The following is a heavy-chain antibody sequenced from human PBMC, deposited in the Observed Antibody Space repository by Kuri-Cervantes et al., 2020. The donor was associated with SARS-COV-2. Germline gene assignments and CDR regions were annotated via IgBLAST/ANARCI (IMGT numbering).Heavy chain of an antibody. CDR3: ARANEYYDILTGRNDAFDI. CDR2: IYSGGST. CDR1: GFTFSSYS. V-gene: IGHV3-66*02. J-gene: IGHJ3*02. Sequence: GGSLRLSCAASGFTFSSYSMSWVRQAPGKGLEWVSVIYSGGSTYYADSVKGRFTISRDNSKNTLYLQMNSLRAEDTAVYYCARANEYYDILTGRNDAFDIWGQGTMVTVSS. D-gene: IGHD3-9*01.